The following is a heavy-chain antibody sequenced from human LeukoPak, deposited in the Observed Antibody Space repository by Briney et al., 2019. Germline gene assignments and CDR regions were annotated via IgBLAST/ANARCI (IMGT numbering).Heavy chain of an antibody. CDR3: ARDEPYYYDSSAKSGAFAI. D-gene: IGHD3-22*01. J-gene: IGHJ3*02. Sequence: ASVKVSCKASGYTFTSYGISWVRQAPGQGLEWMGWISAYNGNTNYAQKLQGRVTMTTDTSTSTAYMELRSLRSDDTAVYYCARDEPYYYDSSAKSGAFAIWGQGTMVTVSS. CDR2: ISAYNGNT. V-gene: IGHV1-18*01. CDR1: GYTFTSYG.